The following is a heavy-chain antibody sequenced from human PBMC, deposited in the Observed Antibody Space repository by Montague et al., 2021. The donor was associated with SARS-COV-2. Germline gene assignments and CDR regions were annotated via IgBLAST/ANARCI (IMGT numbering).Heavy chain of an antibody. CDR2: VYWDGDK. CDR1: GFSLSNSGVG. V-gene: IGHV2-5*02. J-gene: IGHJ4*02. D-gene: IGHD3/OR15-3a*01. CDR3: EHRQYDFLTGQGGADY. Sequence: PALVKPTQTLTLTCTLSGFSLSNSGVGVGWIRQPPGKALEWLALVYWDGDKRYSPSLKSRLSITTDTSKNQVVLAMTNVDPVDTATYFCEHRQYDFLTGQGGADYWGQGVLVAVSS.